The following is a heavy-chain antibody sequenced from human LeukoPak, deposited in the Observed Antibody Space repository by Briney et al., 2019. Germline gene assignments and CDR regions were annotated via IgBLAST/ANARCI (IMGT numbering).Heavy chain of an antibody. CDR1: GYTFTGYY. V-gene: IGHV1-2*02. CDR3: ARGPRWNNWNRVSGNWFDP. CDR2: INPNSGGT. Sequence: GASVKVSCKASGYTFTGYYMHWVRQAPGQGLEWMGWINPNSGGTNYAQKFQGRVTMTRDTSISTAYMELSRLRSDDTAVYYCARGPRWNNWNRVSGNWFDPWGQGTLVTVSS. J-gene: IGHJ5*02. D-gene: IGHD1-1*01.